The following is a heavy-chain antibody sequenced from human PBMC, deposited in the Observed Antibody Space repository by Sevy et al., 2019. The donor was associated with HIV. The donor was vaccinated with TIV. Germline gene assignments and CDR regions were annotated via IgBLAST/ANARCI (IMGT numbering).Heavy chain of an antibody. J-gene: IGHJ5*02. V-gene: IGHV2-5*01. D-gene: IGHD6-19*01. CDR1: GFSFNTAGVG. Sequence: SGPTLVNPTQTLTLTCTFSGFSFNTAGVGVGWIRQPPGKALEWLALIHWNDDKYYNPSLSSRLTITKDTSENEVVLTMANMGAEDTATYFCAHRSYTSGWYKVHFDPWGQGTLVTVSS. CDR2: IHWNDDK. CDR3: AHRSYTSGWYKVHFDP.